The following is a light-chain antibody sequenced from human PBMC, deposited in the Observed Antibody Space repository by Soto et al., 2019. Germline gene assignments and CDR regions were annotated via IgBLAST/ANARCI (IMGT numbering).Light chain of an antibody. V-gene: IGKV3-15*01. CDR3: QQYNNWWT. CDR2: GAS. CDR1: QSINSN. Sequence: EIVMTQSPATLSVSPGERATLSCRASQSINSNLAWYQQKPGQTPRLLIYGASTRATGIPARFSGSGSGTDFTLNISSLQSEDFAVDDCQQYNNWWTFGQGTKVEIK. J-gene: IGKJ1*01.